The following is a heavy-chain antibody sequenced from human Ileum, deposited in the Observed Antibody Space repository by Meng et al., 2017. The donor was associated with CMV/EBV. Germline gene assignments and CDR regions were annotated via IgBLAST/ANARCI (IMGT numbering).Heavy chain of an antibody. CDR2: IKEDGSAK. D-gene: IGHD1-1*01. J-gene: IGHJ1*01. CDR1: GFTFTSYG. V-gene: IGHV3-7*01. Sequence: LSCAASGFTFTSYGMSWVRQAPGKGLEWVANIKEDGSAKYYVDSVKGRFTISRDNAQNSLSLQMNSLRAEDTAMYYCATSDNSPANDWGQGTLVTVSS. CDR3: ATSDNSPAND.